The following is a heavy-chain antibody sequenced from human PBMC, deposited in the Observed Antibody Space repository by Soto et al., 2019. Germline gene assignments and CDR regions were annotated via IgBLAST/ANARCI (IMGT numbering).Heavy chain of an antibody. CDR1: GITFSSST. J-gene: IGHJ4*02. CDR3: ARGRSRASTTYYYDSSVFFDY. CDR2: IMPMMETP. Sequence: SVKVSCKTSGITFSSSTLTWVRQAPGQGLECMGGIMPMMETPIYAQKFQGRIIITADESTSTAYMELNSLTSEDTALYFCARGRSRASTTYYYDSSVFFDYWGQGTLVTVSS. D-gene: IGHD3-22*01. V-gene: IGHV1-69*13.